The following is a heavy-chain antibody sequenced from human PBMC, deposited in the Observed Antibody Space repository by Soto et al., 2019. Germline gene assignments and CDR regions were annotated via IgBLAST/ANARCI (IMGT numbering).Heavy chain of an antibody. V-gene: IGHV1-46*03. Sequence: ASVKVSCKTSGYTFTRYYMHWVRQAPGQGLEWMGIINPSGGSTSYAQKFQGRVTMTRDTSTSTVYMELSSLRSEDTAVYYCAREPLYCSGGSCYPYWGQGTLVTVSS. CDR2: INPSGGST. CDR3: AREPLYCSGGSCYPY. J-gene: IGHJ4*02. CDR1: GYTFTRYY. D-gene: IGHD2-15*01.